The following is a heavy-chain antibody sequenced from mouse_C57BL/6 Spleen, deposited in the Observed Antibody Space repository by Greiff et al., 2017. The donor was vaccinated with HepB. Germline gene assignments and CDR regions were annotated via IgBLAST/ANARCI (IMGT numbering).Heavy chain of an antibody. J-gene: IGHJ4*01. CDR3: AREGIYGNRDAMDY. Sequence: EVKLMESEGGLVQPGSSMKLSCTASGFTFSDYYMAWVRQVPEKGLEWVANINYDGSSTYYLDSLKSRFIISRDNAKNILYLQMSSLKSEDTATYYCAREGIYGNRDAMDYWGQRTSVTVSS. D-gene: IGHD2-1*01. V-gene: IGHV5-16*01. CDR2: INYDGSST. CDR1: GFTFSDYY.